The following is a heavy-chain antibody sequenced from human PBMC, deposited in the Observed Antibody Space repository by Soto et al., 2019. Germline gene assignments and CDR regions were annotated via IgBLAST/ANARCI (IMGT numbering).Heavy chain of an antibody. J-gene: IGHJ3*02. D-gene: IGHD3-22*01. CDR2: ISYDGSNK. V-gene: IGHV3-30*18. CDR1: GFTFSSYG. CDR3: AKDLTYYYDSSGYPDAFDI. Sequence: GGSLRLSCAASGFTFSSYGMHWFRQAPGKGLEWVAVISYDGSNKYYADSVKGRFTISRDNSKNTLYLQMNSLRAEDTAVYYCAKDLTYYYDSSGYPDAFDIWGQGTMVTVSS.